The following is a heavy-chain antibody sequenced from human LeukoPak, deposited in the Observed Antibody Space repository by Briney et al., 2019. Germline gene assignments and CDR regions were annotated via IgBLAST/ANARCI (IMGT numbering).Heavy chain of an antibody. D-gene: IGHD6-6*01. CDR3: ARLSVAAEYYFDY. CDR2: MYYSGIT. V-gene: IGHV4-59*08. J-gene: IGHJ4*02. Sequence: PSETLSLTCSVSGGSIDNHYWSWIQQPPGKGLEWIGYMYYSGITNYNPSLQGRVTISVDTSKNHFSLKLRSVTASDTAVYYCARLSVAAEYYFDYWGQGTLVTVSS. CDR1: GGSIDNHY.